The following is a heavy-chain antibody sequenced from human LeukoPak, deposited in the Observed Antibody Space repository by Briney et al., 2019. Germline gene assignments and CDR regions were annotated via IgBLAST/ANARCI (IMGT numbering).Heavy chain of an antibody. CDR1: GFTFSIYA. V-gene: IGHV3-23*01. CDR3: AKDRDGYCSRTGCFYDAFDI. CDR2: ISGSATST. Sequence: GGSLRLSCAASGFTFSIYAMSWVRQAPGKGLEWVSVISGSATSTYYADSVKGRFTISRDNSENTVLLQMNSLRAEDTATYYCAKDRDGYCSRTGCFYDAFDIWGQGTMVTVSS. J-gene: IGHJ3*02. D-gene: IGHD2-2*01.